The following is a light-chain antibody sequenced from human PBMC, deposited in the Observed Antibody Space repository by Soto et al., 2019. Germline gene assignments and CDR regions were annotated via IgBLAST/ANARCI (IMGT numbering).Light chain of an antibody. CDR3: TSYTISNTYV. J-gene: IGLJ1*01. CDR1: SSDVGSYNY. CDR2: DVS. V-gene: IGLV2-14*01. Sequence: QSVLTQPASVSESPGQSITIFCTGTSSDVGSYNYVSWYQQHPGKAPKLMIYDVSNRPSGVSNRFSGSKSGNTASLTISGLQAEDEADYYCTSYTISNTYVFGTGTKVTVL.